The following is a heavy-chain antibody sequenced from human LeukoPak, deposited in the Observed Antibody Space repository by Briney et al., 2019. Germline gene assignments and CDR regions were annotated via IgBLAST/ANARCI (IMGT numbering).Heavy chain of an antibody. J-gene: IGHJ5*02. D-gene: IGHD2-2*01. CDR2: MNPNSGNT. V-gene: IGHV1-8*03. Sequence: GASVKVSCKASGYTFTSYDTNWVRQATGQGLEWMGWMNPNSGNTGYAQKFQGRVTITRNTSISTAYMELSSLRSEDTAVYYCAREGGYCSSTSCFYNWFDPWGQGTLVTVSS. CDR1: GYTFTSYD. CDR3: AREGGYCSSTSCFYNWFDP.